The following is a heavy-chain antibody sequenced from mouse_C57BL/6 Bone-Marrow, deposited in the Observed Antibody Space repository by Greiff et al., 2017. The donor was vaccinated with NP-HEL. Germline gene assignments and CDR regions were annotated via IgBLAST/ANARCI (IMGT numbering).Heavy chain of an antibody. D-gene: IGHD1-1*01. V-gene: IGHV5-17*01. J-gene: IGHJ4*01. CDR3: ATIYYYALMDY. Sequence: EVKLVESGGGLVKPGGSLKLSCAASGFTFSDYGMHWVRQAPEKGLEWVAYISSGSSTIYYADTVKGRFTISRDNAKNTLFLQMTSLRSEDTAMYYCATIYYYALMDYWGQGTSVTVSS. CDR1: GFTFSDYG. CDR2: ISSGSSTI.